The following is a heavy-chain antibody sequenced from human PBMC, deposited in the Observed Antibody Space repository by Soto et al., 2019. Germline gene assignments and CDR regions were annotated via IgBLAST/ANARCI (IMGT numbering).Heavy chain of an antibody. CDR3: ARDGRNGGYFDY. V-gene: IGHV1-18*01. CDR1: GYTFNSYG. CDR2: ISVYNGNT. Sequence: ASVKVSCKASGYTFNSYGISWVRQAPGQGLEWMGWISVYNGNTNYAQKVQGRVAMTTDTSTSTAYMELRSLRSDDTAVYYCARDGRNGGYFDYWGQGTVVTVSS. D-gene: IGHD2-8*01. J-gene: IGHJ4*02.